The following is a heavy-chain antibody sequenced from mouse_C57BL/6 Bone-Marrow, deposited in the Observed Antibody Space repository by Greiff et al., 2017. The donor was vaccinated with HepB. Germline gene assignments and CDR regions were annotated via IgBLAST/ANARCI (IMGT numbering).Heavy chain of an antibody. Sequence: EVQLVESGGGLVQPGESLKLSCESNEYEFPSHDMSWVRKTPEKRLELVAAINSDGGSTYYPDTMERRFIISRDNTKKSLYLQMSSLRSEDTALYYCARLGYDGYYDYAMDYWGQGTSVTVSS. D-gene: IGHD2-3*01. CDR2: INSDGGST. J-gene: IGHJ4*01. V-gene: IGHV5-2*01. CDR3: ARLGYDGYYDYAMDY. CDR1: EYEFPSHD.